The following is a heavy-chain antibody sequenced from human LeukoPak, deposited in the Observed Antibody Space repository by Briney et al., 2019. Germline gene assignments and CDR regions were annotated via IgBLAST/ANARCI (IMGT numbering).Heavy chain of an antibody. CDR2: IYYSGGT. CDR1: GVSISSSSYY. CDR3: ARHLPGIAVAGTDPFDY. D-gene: IGHD6-19*01. Sequence: PSETLSLTCTVSGVSISSSSYYWGCIRQPPGKGLEWIVSIYYSGGTYYNPSLKSRVTISVDTSKNQFSLKLSSVTAADTAVYYCARHLPGIAVAGTDPFDYWGQGTLVTVSS. J-gene: IGHJ4*02. V-gene: IGHV4-39*01.